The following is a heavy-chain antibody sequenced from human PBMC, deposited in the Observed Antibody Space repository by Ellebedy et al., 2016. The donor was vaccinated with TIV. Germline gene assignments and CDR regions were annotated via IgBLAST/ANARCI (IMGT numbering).Heavy chain of an antibody. Sequence: SETLSLXCTVSGGSVSSGSYYWSWIRQPPGKGLEWIGYIYYSGSTNYNPSLKSRVTISVDTSKNQFSLKLSSVTAADTAVYYCARTSMAPIFSMDVWGQGTTVTVSS. V-gene: IGHV4-61*01. CDR2: IYYSGST. CDR1: GGSVSSGSYY. CDR3: ARTSMAPIFSMDV. D-gene: IGHD3-9*01. J-gene: IGHJ6*02.